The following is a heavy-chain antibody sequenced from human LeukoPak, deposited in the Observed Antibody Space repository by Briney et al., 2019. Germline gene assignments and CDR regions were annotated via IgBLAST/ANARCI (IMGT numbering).Heavy chain of an antibody. Sequence: SVKVSCTASGGTFSSYAISWVRQAPGQGLEWMGGIIPIFGTANYAQKFQGRVTITADESTSTAYMELSSLRSEDTAVYYCAREETERDCSGGNCFSSFVWFDPWGQGTLVTVSS. D-gene: IGHD2-15*01. V-gene: IGHV1-69*01. CDR3: AREETERDCSGGNCFSSFVWFDP. J-gene: IGHJ5*02. CDR2: IIPIFGTA. CDR1: GGTFSSYA.